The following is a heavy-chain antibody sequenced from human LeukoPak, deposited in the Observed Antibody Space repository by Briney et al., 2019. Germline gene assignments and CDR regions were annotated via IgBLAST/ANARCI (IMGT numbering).Heavy chain of an antibody. V-gene: IGHV3-30*04. J-gene: IGHJ6*03. D-gene: IGHD3-10*01. CDR3: ARVNGSGSYYYYYYYMDV. Sequence: PGGSLRLSCAASGFTFSSYAMHWVRQAPGKGLEWVAVISYDGSNKYYADSVKGRFTISRDNSKNTLYLQMNSLRAEDTAVYYCARVNGSGSYYYYYYYMDVWGKGTTVTVSS. CDR1: GFTFSSYA. CDR2: ISYDGSNK.